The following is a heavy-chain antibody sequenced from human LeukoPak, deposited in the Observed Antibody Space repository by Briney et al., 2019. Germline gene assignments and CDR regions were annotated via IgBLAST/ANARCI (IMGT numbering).Heavy chain of an antibody. V-gene: IGHV1-2*02. D-gene: IGHD3-3*01. Sequence: ASVKVSCKASGYTFTGYYMHWVRQAPGQGLEWMGWINPNSGGTNYAQKFQGRVTMTRDTSISTAYMELGRLRSDDTAVYYCARDAHYDFWSGYNYWGQGTLVTVSS. CDR1: GYTFTGYY. J-gene: IGHJ4*02. CDR3: ARDAHYDFWSGYNY. CDR2: INPNSGGT.